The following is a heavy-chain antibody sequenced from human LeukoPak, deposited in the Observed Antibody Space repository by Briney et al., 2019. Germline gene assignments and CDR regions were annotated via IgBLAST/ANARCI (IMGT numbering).Heavy chain of an antibody. J-gene: IGHJ4*02. Sequence: ASVKVSCKASGGTFSSYAFSWVRQAPGQGLQWMGGIIPIFGTTTYAQKFQGRVTFTADESTSAAYMELSSLRPEDTAVYYCARDLVGSAISYSSGAWDYWGQGTLVTVSS. D-gene: IGHD3-10*01. CDR2: IIPIFGTT. V-gene: IGHV1-69*01. CDR3: ARDLVGSAISYSSGAWDY. CDR1: GGTFSSYA.